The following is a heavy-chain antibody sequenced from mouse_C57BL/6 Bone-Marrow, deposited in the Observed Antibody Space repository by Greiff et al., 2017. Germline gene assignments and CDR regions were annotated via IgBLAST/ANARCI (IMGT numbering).Heavy chain of an antibody. CDR2: IYPGDGDT. CDR1: GYAFSSSW. CDR3: ARGDYDYVYFDY. J-gene: IGHJ2*01. D-gene: IGHD2-4*01. Sequence: LEESGPELVKPGASVKISCKASGYAFSSSWMNWVKQRPGKGLEWIGRIYPGDGDTNYNGKFKGKATLTADKSSSTAYMQLSSLTSEDSAVYFCARGDYDYVYFDYWGQGTTLTVSS. V-gene: IGHV1-82*01.